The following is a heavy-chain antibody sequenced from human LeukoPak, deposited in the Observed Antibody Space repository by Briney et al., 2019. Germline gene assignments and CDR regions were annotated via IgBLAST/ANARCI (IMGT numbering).Heavy chain of an antibody. CDR2: ISYDGSNK. CDR3: SRSAYYDGSGNYYDY. J-gene: IGHJ4*02. Sequence: GGSLRLSCAASGFTFSSYAMHWVRQAPGKGLEWVAVISYDGSNKYYADSVKGRFTISRDNSKNTLYLQMNGLRAEDTAVYYCSRSAYYDGSGNYYDYWGQGTLVTVSS. D-gene: IGHD3-22*01. CDR1: GFTFSSYA. V-gene: IGHV3-30-3*01.